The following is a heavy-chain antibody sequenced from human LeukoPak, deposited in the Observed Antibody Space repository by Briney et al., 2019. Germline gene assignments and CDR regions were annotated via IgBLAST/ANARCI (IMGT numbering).Heavy chain of an antibody. J-gene: IGHJ5*02. Sequence: GGSLRLSCAASGFTFSSYSMNWVRQAPGKGLEWVSYISSSSSTIYYADSVKGRFTISRDNAKNSLYLQMNSLRAEDTAVYYCARGEQQPWPNWFDPWGQGTLVTVSS. CDR3: ARGEQQPWPNWFDP. D-gene: IGHD6-13*01. V-gene: IGHV3-48*04. CDR2: ISSSSSTI. CDR1: GFTFSSYS.